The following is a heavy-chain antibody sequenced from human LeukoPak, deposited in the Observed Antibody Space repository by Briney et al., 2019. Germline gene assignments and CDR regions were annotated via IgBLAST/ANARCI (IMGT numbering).Heavy chain of an antibody. D-gene: IGHD3-22*01. CDR1: GFTFSSYA. V-gene: IGHV3-23*01. CDR3: AKDPYYYDSSGPSYNWFDP. CDR2: ISGSGGST. Sequence: GGSLRLSCAASGFTFSSYAMSWVRQAPGEGLEWVSAISGSGGSTYYADSVKGRFTISRDNSKNTLYLQMNSLRAEDTAVYYCAKDPYYYDSSGPSYNWFDPWGQGTLVTVSS. J-gene: IGHJ5*02.